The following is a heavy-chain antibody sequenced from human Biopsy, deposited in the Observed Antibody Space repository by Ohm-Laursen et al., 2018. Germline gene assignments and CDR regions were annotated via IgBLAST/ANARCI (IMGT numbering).Heavy chain of an antibody. V-gene: IGHV3-48*01. CDR3: ARAKSVLDYFYGLDV. Sequence: SLRLSCSASGFTFSHHSMNWVRQAPGKGLEWISYISSSSGTRYRADSVKGRFTISRDNAKKSLYLQMNSLRAEDTAVYYCARAKSVLDYFYGLDVWGQGTTVTVSS. CDR1: GFTFSHHS. D-gene: IGHD5/OR15-5a*01. CDR2: ISSSSGTR. J-gene: IGHJ6*02.